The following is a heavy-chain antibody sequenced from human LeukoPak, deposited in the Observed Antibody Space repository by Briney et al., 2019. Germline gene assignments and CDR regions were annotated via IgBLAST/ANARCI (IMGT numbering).Heavy chain of an antibody. CDR3: ARFVRGMYYFDY. J-gene: IGHJ4*02. D-gene: IGHD3-16*01. Sequence: SETLSFTCTVSGGSISSYYWSWIRQPPGKGLEWIGYIYYSGSTNYNPSLKSRVTISVDTSKNQFSLKLSSVTAADTAVYYCARFVRGMYYFDYWGQRTLVTVSS. V-gene: IGHV4-59*08. CDR1: GGSISSYY. CDR2: IYYSGST.